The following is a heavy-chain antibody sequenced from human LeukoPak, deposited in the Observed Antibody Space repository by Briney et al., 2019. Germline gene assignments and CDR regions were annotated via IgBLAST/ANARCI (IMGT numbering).Heavy chain of an antibody. CDR1: GDSISIGVSY. J-gene: IGHJ4*02. V-gene: IGHV4-31*03. Sequence: SQTLSLTCTVSGDSISIGVSYWNWIHQHPGKGLEWIGYSSNTGSTHYNPSLRRRLTLFVDTSKNQVSLRMTSVTAADTAVYYCVRGTLNHFDSWGQGTLVTVSS. D-gene: IGHD2-8*01. CDR2: SSNTGST. CDR3: VRGTLNHFDS.